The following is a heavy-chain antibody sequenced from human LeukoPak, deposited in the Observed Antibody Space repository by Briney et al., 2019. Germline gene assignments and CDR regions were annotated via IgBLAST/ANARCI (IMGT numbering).Heavy chain of an antibody. Sequence: SVKVSCKASGGTFSSYAISWVRQAPGQGLEWMGRIIPILGIANYAQKFQGRVTITADKSTSTAYMELRSLRSEDTAVYYCARYLSSLYYYYGMDVWGQGTTVTVSS. V-gene: IGHV1-69*04. CDR1: GGTFSSYA. CDR2: IIPILGIA. CDR3: ARYLSSLYYYYGMDV. J-gene: IGHJ6*02.